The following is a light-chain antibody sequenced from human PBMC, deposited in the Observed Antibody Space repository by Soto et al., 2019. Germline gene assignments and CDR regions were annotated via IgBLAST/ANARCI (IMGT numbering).Light chain of an antibody. J-gene: IGKJ5*01. V-gene: IGKV3-11*01. CDR3: QKRSNWPIT. CDR2: DAS. CDR1: QSVSNNY. Sequence: EIVLTQSPGTLSLSPVEGATLSCMASQSVSNNYLAWYQQKPGQAPRLLIYDASNRATGIPARFSGSGSGTDFTLTISSLEPEDFAVYYCQKRSNWPITFGQGTRLEIK.